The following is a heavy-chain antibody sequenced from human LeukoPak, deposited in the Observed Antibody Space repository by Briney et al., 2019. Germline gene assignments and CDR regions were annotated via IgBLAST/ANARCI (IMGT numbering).Heavy chain of an antibody. CDR1: GRSLRLGSYF. CDR2: IYNRGST. V-gene: IGHV4-61*01. Sequence: SPSETVSLTCTVSGRSLRLGSYFGRWIRQPPGKELKWTGDIYNRGSTSYHPPLKSRATISLDTSKIQFTRRLNSVTATDTAVNYGARNRNSWYTYYWGQGTLVTVSS. J-gene: IGHJ4*02. D-gene: IGHD6-13*01. CDR3: ARNRNSWYTYY.